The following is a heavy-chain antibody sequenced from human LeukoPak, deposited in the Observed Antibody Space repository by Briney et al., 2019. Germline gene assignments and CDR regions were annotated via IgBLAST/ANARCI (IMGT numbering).Heavy chain of an antibody. Sequence: QPGGSLRLSCAASGFTFSNYAMSWVRRAPGKGLDWVSAISGSAAGTYYADSVKGRFTITRDNSQNTLYLQMNSLRAEDTAVYYCATLDHYDILTGYSPDQAFDYWGQGTLVTVSS. J-gene: IGHJ4*02. CDR1: GFTFSNYA. V-gene: IGHV3-23*01. D-gene: IGHD3-9*01. CDR2: ISGSAAGT. CDR3: ATLDHYDILTGYSPDQAFDY.